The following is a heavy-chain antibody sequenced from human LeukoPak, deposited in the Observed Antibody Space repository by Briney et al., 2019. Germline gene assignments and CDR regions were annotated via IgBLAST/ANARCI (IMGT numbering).Heavy chain of an antibody. J-gene: IGHJ4*02. D-gene: IGHD3-22*01. CDR1: GFTFSSYA. V-gene: IGHV3-23*01. Sequence: GGSLRLSCAASGFTFSSYAMSWVRQAPGKGLEWVSAISGSGGSTYYADSVKGRFTISRDNSKNTLYLQMNSLRAEDTAVYYCSKGDYYGRSGYDYLGQGTLVTVSS. CDR2: ISGSGGST. CDR3: SKGDYYGRSGYDY.